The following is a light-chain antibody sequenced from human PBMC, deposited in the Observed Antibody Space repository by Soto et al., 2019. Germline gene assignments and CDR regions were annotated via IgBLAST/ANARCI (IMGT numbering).Light chain of an antibody. V-gene: IGKV1-39*01. CDR1: QSMSNY. CDR2: AAS. J-gene: IGKJ4*01. Sequence: DIQMTQSPSSLSASVGDRVTITCRASQSMSNYLNWYQQKPGKAPNLLIYAASSLQSGVPSRFSGSGSGTDFSLTISGLQPEDSATYYCQQSYSTLLSFGGGTKVDIK. CDR3: QQSYSTLLS.